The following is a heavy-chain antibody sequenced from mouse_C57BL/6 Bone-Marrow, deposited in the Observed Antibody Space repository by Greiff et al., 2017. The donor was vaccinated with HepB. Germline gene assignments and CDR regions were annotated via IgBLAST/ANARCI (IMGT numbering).Heavy chain of an antibody. J-gene: IGHJ1*03. V-gene: IGHV1-18*01. CDR3: ASRGDYGGYFDV. CDR1: GYTFTDYN. D-gene: IGHD2-4*01. CDR2: INPNNGGT. Sequence: VQLKQSGPELVKPGASVKIPCKASGYTFTDYNMDWVKQSHGKSLEWIGDINPNNGGTIYNQKFKGKATLTVDKSSSTAYMELRSLTSEDTAVYYCASRGDYGGYFDVWGTGTTVTVSS.